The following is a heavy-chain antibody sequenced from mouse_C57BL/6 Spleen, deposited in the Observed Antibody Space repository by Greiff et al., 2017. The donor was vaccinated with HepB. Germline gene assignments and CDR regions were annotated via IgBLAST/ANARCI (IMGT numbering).Heavy chain of an antibody. D-gene: IGHD3-2*02. CDR3: TRSGSGYGAY. Sequence: QVQLQQSGAELVRPGASVTLSCKASGYTFTDYEMHWVKQTPVHGLEWIGAIDPETGGTAYNQKFKGKAILTADKSSSTAYMELRSLTSEDSAVYYCTRSGSGYGAYWGQGTLVTVSA. CDR1: GYTFTDYE. CDR2: IDPETGGT. V-gene: IGHV1-15*01. J-gene: IGHJ3*01.